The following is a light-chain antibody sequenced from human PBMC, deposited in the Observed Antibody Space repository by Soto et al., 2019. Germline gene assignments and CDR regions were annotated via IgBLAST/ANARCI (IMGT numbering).Light chain of an antibody. CDR3: QQYYSTPPIT. J-gene: IGKJ1*01. CDR2: DAS. CDR1: QSVSSN. Sequence: EIVMTQSPATLSVSPGERATLSCRASQSVSSNLAWYQQKPGQAPRLLIYDASNRATGIPARFSGSGSGTDFTLTISSLQAEDVAVYYCQQYYSTPPITFGQGTKVDIK. V-gene: IGKV3D-15*01.